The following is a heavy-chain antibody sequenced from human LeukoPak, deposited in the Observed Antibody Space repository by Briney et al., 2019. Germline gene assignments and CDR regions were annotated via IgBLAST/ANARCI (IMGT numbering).Heavy chain of an antibody. Sequence: GGTLTLSCALSGFTFSGCELTWVRQPPGKGLEWISYICRSGNTIYYADSVKGRFTTSRDNAKNSLYLQMNSLRGEDTAVYYCARVATMVRVPLDALDIWGEGTMVSVSS. CDR3: ARVATMVRVPLDALDI. CDR2: ICRSGNTI. CDR1: GFTFSGCE. D-gene: IGHD3-10*01. V-gene: IGHV3-48*03. J-gene: IGHJ3*02.